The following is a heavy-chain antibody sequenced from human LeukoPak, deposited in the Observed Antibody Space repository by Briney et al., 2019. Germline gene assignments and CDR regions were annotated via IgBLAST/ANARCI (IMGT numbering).Heavy chain of an antibody. CDR3: ARDRTYYYESSGP. CDR2: IKQDGSEK. Sequence: PGGSLRLSCAASGFTFSSYWITWVRQAPGKGLEWVANIKQDGSEKYYVDSVKGRFTISRDNAKNSLYLQMNSLRAEDTAVYYCARDRTYYYESSGPWGQGTLVTVSS. CDR1: GFTFSSYW. D-gene: IGHD3-22*01. V-gene: IGHV3-7*01. J-gene: IGHJ5*02.